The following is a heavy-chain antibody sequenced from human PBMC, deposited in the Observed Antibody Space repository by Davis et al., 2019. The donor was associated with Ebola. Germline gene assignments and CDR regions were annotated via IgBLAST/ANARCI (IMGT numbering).Heavy chain of an antibody. D-gene: IGHD6-6*01. CDR2: IWYDGSNK. CDR3: ARPTLAGSSSRLHFDY. V-gene: IGHV3-33*01. J-gene: IGHJ4*02. CDR1: GFTFSSYG. Sequence: PGGFLRLSCAASGFTFSSYGMHWVRQAPGKGLEWVAVIWYDGSNKYFADSVKGRFTISRDNSKNTLFLQMNSLRAEDTAVYYCARPTLAGSSSRLHFDYWGQGTLVTVSS.